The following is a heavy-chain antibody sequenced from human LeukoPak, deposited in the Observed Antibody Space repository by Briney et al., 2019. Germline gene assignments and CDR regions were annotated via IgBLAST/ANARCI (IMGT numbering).Heavy chain of an antibody. Sequence: ASVKVPCKASGGTFSSYAISWVRQAPGQGLEWMGRIIPILGIANYAQRFQGRVTITADKSTSTAYMELSSLRSEDTAVYYCARDRLLGVITTRFDYWGQGTLVTVSS. J-gene: IGHJ4*02. V-gene: IGHV1-69*04. D-gene: IGHD3-22*01. CDR3: ARDRLLGVITTRFDY. CDR1: GGTFSSYA. CDR2: IIPILGIA.